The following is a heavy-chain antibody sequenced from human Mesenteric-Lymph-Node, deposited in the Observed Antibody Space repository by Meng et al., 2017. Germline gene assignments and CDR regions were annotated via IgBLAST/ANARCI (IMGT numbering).Heavy chain of an antibody. CDR1: GGSISSYY. CDR2: IHSSGST. J-gene: IGHJ4*02. CDR3: ARHPSWGTGSIHF. V-gene: IGHV4-59*08. D-gene: IGHD1-1*01. Sequence: QGQLQESGPGLVKPSETLSLSCSVSGGSISSYYWSWIRQPPGKGLEWIAYIHSSGSTNYNPSLKSRVTMSVDTSKNQFSLNMRSVTAADTAVYYCARHPSWGTGSIHFWGQGTLVTASS.